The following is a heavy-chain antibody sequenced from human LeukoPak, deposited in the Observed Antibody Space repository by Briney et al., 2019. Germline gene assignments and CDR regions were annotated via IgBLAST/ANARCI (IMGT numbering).Heavy chain of an antibody. D-gene: IGHD3-22*01. V-gene: IGHV3-48*03. CDR2: IDDGGKTT. J-gene: IGHJ1*01. Sequence: GGSVRLACVACGFTLSRYEMNWVRPAAGRGLEWLSYIDDGGKTTLYADSVEGRFSISRDNTKNSQYLQMTSLKAEDTGVYFCARDGHGNSGYYFARDLWGQATLVTVS. CDR1: GFTLSRYE. CDR3: ARDGHGNSGYYFARDL.